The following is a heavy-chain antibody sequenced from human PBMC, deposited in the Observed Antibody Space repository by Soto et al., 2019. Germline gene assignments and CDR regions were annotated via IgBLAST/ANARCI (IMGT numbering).Heavy chain of an antibody. CDR2: IWFNGDTK. Sequence: GGSLRLSCGTFGFTFRHYAMHWVRQAPGKGLEWVASIWFNGDTKYYADSVKGRFTISRDNSRDTVSLQMDSLRAEDTALYFCARSISDTYNPLDYRGQEARVTVAS. CDR3: ARSISDTYNPLDY. D-gene: IGHD1-1*01. CDR1: GFTFRHYA. V-gene: IGHV3-33*01. J-gene: IGHJ4*02.